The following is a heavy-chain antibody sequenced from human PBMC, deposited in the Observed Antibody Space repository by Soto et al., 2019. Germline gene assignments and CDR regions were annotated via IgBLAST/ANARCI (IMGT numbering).Heavy chain of an antibody. V-gene: IGHV5-51*01. CDR1: GYSFTTYW. D-gene: IGHD3-22*01. CDR2: IYASDSDT. CDR3: ARPPNYDSTAFGI. J-gene: IGHJ3*02. Sequence: GESLKISCKGSGYSFTTYWIGWVRQMPGKGLEWMGIIYASDSDTRYSPSFKGQDTISVDKSISTAYLQWSRLEASDTAMYYCARPPNYDSTAFGIWGQGTMVTVSS.